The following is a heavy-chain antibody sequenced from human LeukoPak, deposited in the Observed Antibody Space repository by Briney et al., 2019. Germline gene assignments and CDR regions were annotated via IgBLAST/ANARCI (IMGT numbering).Heavy chain of an antibody. Sequence: PGGSLRLSCAASGFPFSAYSMNWVRQAPGKGLEWVSSISGSSSYMFYPDSVKGRFTISRDNAKNSLYLQMNSLRAEDTAVYYCAKEGNTRIAAAGFNYWGQGTLVTVSS. V-gene: IGHV3-21*04. D-gene: IGHD6-13*01. J-gene: IGHJ4*02. CDR3: AKEGNTRIAAAGFNY. CDR1: GFPFSAYS. CDR2: ISGSSSYM.